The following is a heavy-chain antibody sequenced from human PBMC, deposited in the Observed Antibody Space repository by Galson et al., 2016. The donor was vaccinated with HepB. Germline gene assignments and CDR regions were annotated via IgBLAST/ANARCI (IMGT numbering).Heavy chain of an antibody. CDR1: GFTFSSYA. V-gene: IGHV3-23*01. CDR3: AKDSLLPVHYFDY. CDR2: ISGRGGRT. Sequence: SLRLSCAASGFTFSSYAMSWVRQAPGKGLEWVSAISGRGGRTYYADSVKGRFTISRANSKNTLYLQMNSLRAEDTAVYYCAKDSLLPVHYFDYWGQGTLVTVSS. J-gene: IGHJ4*02.